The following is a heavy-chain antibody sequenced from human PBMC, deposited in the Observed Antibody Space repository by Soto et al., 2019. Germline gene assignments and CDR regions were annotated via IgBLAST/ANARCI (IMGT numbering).Heavy chain of an antibody. CDR2: ISGSGGST. D-gene: IGHD3-22*01. Sequence: GGSLRLSCAASGFTFSSYAMSWVRQAPGKGLEWVSAISGSGGSTYYADSVKGRFTISRDNSKNTLYLQMNSLRAEDTAVYYCAKQPYGSSGYYRFWFDPWGQGTLVTVSS. J-gene: IGHJ5*02. V-gene: IGHV3-23*01. CDR3: AKQPYGSSGYYRFWFDP. CDR1: GFTFSSYA.